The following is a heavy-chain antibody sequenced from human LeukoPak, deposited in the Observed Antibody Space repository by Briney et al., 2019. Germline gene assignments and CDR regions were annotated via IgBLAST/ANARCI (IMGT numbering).Heavy chain of an antibody. J-gene: IGHJ4*02. CDR2: ISENGDGR. CDR3: TKDWSASY. V-gene: IGHV3-23*01. Sequence: GGSLRLSCAASGFTFSNFAMTWVRQAPGKGLQWVSAISENGDGRHYAGSVKGRFTISRDNSRNMLYLQMNSLRAEDTALYYCTKDWSASYWGQGTLVTVSS. CDR1: GFTFSNFA.